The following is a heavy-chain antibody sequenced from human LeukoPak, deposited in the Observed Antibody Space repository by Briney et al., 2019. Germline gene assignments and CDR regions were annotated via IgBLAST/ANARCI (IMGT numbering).Heavy chain of an antibody. CDR1: GHTFSSYW. V-gene: IGHV5-51*07. Sequence: GESLKISCKGSGHTFSSYWIGWLHQMPGKGLEWMGVIYPDDSDTRYSPSFQGQVTLSADKSINTAYLQWSSLKASDTAVYFCARRSGAYNAFDFWGQGTLVTVSS. CDR3: ARRSGAYNAFDF. CDR2: IYPDDSDT. J-gene: IGHJ4*02. D-gene: IGHD1-26*01.